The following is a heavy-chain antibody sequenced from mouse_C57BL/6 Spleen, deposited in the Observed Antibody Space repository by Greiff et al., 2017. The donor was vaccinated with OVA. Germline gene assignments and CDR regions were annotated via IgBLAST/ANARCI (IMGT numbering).Heavy chain of an antibody. CDR3: ARGGNYFYYAMDY. CDR1: GYTFTDYY. J-gene: IGHJ4*01. D-gene: IGHD2-1*01. V-gene: IGHV1-19*01. Sequence: VQLQQSGPVLVKPGASVKMSCKASGYTFTDYYMNWVKQSHGKSLEWIGVINPYNGGTSYNQKFKGKATLTVDKSSSTAYMELNSLTSEDSAVYYCARGGNYFYYAMDYWGQGTTLTVSS. CDR2: INPYNGGT.